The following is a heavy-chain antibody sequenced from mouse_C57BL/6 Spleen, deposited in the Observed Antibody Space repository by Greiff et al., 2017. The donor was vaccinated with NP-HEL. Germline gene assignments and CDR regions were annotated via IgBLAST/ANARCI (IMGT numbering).Heavy chain of an antibody. V-gene: IGHV1-69*01. CDR2: IDPSDSYT. Sequence: QVQLKQPGAELVMPGASVKLSCKASGYTFTSYWMHWVKQRPGQGLEWIGEIDPSDSYTNYNQKFKGKSTLTVDKSSSTAYMQLSSLTSEDSAVYYCARLGPGFAYWGQGTLVTVSA. CDR3: ARLGPGFAY. J-gene: IGHJ3*01. CDR1: GYTFTSYW. D-gene: IGHD3-3*01.